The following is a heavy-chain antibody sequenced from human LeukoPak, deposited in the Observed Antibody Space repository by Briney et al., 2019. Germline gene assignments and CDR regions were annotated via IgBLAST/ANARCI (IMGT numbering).Heavy chain of an antibody. D-gene: IGHD2-2*02. Sequence: GGSLRLSCAASGFTFSSYGMHWVRQAPGKGLEWVAFIRYDGSNKYYADSVKGRFTISRDNSKNTLYLQMNSLRAEDTAVYYCGGPHCSSTSCYMGGYWGQGTLVTVSS. J-gene: IGHJ4*02. CDR1: GFTFSSYG. V-gene: IGHV3-30*02. CDR2: IRYDGSNK. CDR3: GGPHCSSTSCYMGGY.